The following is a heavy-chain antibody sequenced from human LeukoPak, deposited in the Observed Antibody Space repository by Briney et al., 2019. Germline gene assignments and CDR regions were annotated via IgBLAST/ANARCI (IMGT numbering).Heavy chain of an antibody. V-gene: IGHV3-21*01. CDR3: ARELRQYSYGAPFDY. Sequence: GGSLRLSCAPSGFTFSSYSMNWVRQAPGKGLEWVSSISRSSSYIYYADSAKGRFTISRDNAKNSLYLQMNSLRAEDTAVYYCARELRQYSYGAPFDYWGQGTLVTVSS. D-gene: IGHD5-18*01. J-gene: IGHJ4*02. CDR1: GFTFSSYS. CDR2: ISRSSSYI.